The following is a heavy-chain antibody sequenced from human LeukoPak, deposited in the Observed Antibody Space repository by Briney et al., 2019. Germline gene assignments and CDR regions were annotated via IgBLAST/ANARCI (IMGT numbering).Heavy chain of an antibody. J-gene: IGHJ4*02. V-gene: IGHV3-23*01. CDR3: AKFYGSGSYYTEYYFDY. Sequence: QPGGSLRLSCAASGFTFSSYAMSWVRQAPGKGLEWVSVITGGGGNTYYADSVKGRFTISRDNSKNTLYLQMNSLRAEDTAVYYCAKFYGSGSYYTEYYFDYWGQGTLVTVSS. D-gene: IGHD3-10*01. CDR2: ITGGGGNT. CDR1: GFTFSSYA.